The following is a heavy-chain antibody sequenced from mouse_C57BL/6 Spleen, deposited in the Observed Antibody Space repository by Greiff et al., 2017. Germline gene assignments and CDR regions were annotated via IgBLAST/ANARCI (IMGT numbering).Heavy chain of an antibody. D-gene: IGHD2-4*01. J-gene: IGHJ4*01. V-gene: IGHV1-64*01. CDR1: GYTFTSYW. CDR2: IHPNSGST. Sequence: QVQLKQPGAELVKPGASVKLSCKASGYTFTSYWMHWVKQRPGQGLEWIGMIHPNSGSTNYNEKFKSKATLTVDKSSSTAYMQLSSLTSEDSAVYYCARGGDYDYERAMDYWGQGTSVTVSS. CDR3: ARGGDYDYERAMDY.